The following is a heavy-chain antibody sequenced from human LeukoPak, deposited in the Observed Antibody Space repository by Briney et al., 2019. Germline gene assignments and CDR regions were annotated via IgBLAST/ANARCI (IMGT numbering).Heavy chain of an antibody. CDR1: GYTFSDYY. CDR3: ARESVGIDY. D-gene: IGHD2-2*01. J-gene: IGHJ4*02. CDR2: INLNSGAT. Sequence: ASVKVSCKASGYTFSDYYMHWVRQAPGQGLEWMGRINLNSGATNYAQIFQGSVTMTRDTSISTAYMKLSRLRSDDTAVYYCARESVGIDYWGQGALVTVSS. V-gene: IGHV1-2*06.